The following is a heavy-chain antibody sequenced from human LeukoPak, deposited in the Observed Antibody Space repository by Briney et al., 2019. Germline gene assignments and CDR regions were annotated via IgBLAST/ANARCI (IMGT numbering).Heavy chain of an antibody. CDR3: ARFLTGYYNRYYYYGMDV. V-gene: IGHV3-7*01. D-gene: IGHD3-9*01. CDR2: IKQDGSEK. Sequence: GGSLRLSCAAPGFTFSSYWVSWVRQAPGKGLEWVANIKQDGSEKYYVDSVKGRFTISRDNAKNSLYLQMNSLRAEDTAVYYCARFLTGYYNRYYYYGMDVWGQGTTVTVSS. CDR1: GFTFSSYW. J-gene: IGHJ6*02.